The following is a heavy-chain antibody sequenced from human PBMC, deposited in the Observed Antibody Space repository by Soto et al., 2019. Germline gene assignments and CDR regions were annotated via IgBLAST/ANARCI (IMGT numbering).Heavy chain of an antibody. CDR2: IKPDGSEK. V-gene: IGHV3-7*01. Sequence: GGSLRLSCAVSGFTFSSYWMSWVRQAPGKGLEWVANIKPDGSEKYYVDSVKGRFAISRDNAKNSLYLQMNSLRAEDTAVYFCARDVSNFDYWGQGTLVTVSS. J-gene: IGHJ4*02. CDR3: ARDVSNFDY. CDR1: GFTFSSYW.